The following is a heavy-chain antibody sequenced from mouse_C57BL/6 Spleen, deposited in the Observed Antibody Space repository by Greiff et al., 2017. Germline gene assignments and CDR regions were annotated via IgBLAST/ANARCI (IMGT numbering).Heavy chain of an antibody. V-gene: IGHV1-61*01. D-gene: IGHD1-1*01. CDR3: ARREQFITTVVAHWYFDG. CDR1: GYTFTSYW. Sequence: VQLQQPGAELVRPGSSVKLSCKASGYTFTSYWMDWVKQRPGQGLEWIGNIYPSDSETHYNQKFKDKATLTVDKSSSTAYMQLSSLTSEDSAVYYCARREQFITTVVAHWYFDGWGTGTTVTVSS. J-gene: IGHJ1*03. CDR2: IYPSDSET.